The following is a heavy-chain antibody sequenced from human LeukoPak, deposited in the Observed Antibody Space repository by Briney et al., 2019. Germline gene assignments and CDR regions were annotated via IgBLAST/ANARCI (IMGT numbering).Heavy chain of an antibody. Sequence: SETLSLTCTVSGGSISSGSYYWSWFRQPAGKGLEWIGRIYTSGSTNYNASLKSRITISLDTSKNQFSLKLSSVTAADTAVYYCARGQLTFWSGHFFDYWGQGTLVTVSS. D-gene: IGHD3-3*01. J-gene: IGHJ4*02. CDR2: IYTSGST. CDR3: ARGQLTFWSGHFFDY. V-gene: IGHV4-61*02. CDR1: GGSISSGSYY.